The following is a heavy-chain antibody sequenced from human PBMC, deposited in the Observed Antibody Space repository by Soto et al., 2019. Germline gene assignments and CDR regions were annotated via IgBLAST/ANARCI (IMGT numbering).Heavy chain of an antibody. CDR2: IIPIFGTA. V-gene: IGHV1-69*13. CDR3: ARSKHPYHRFYYDSSGYLLLDY. J-gene: IGHJ4*02. D-gene: IGHD3-22*01. CDR1: GGTFSSYA. Sequence: SVKVSCKASGGTFSSYAISWVRQAPGQGLEWMGGIIPIFGTASYAQKFQGRVTITADESTSTAYMELSSLRSEDTAVYYCARSKHPYHRFYYDSSGYLLLDYWGQGTPVTVSS.